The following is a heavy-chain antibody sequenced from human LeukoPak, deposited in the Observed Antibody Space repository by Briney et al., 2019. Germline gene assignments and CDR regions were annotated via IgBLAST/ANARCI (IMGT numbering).Heavy chain of an antibody. CDR3: ARGQVVRGVWWFDP. D-gene: IGHD3-10*01. CDR1: GGSISTYY. J-gene: IGHJ5*02. CDR2: FYYSGST. V-gene: IGHV4-59*01. Sequence: SETLSLTCTVSGGSISTYYWSWIRQPPGKGLEWIGFFYYSGSTNYNPSLKSRVTISLDTSKNQLSLKLGSVTAADTAVYYCARGQVVRGVWWFDPWGQGTLVTVSS.